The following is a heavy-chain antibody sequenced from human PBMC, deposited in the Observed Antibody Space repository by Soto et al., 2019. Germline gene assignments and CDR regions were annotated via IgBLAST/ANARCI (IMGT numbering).Heavy chain of an antibody. J-gene: IGHJ4*02. Sequence: LRLSCAASGFTFSSYGMHWVRQAPGKGLEWVAVISYDGSNKYYADSVKGRFTISRDNSKNTLYLQMNSLRAEDTAVYYCAKGQWFGEFDYWGQGTLVTVSS. V-gene: IGHV3-30*18. CDR3: AKGQWFGEFDY. CDR2: ISYDGSNK. D-gene: IGHD3-10*01. CDR1: GFTFSSYG.